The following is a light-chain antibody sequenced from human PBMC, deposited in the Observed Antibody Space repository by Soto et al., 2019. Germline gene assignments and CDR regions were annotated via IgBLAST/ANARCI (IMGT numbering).Light chain of an antibody. Sequence: QSALTQPASVSGSPGQSITISCTGTSSDVGGYNYVSWYQQHPGKAPKLMIYEVSRRPSGVSNRFFGSKSGITASLTISGLQTEDEADYYCCSYAGGNTLIFGGGTKVTVL. V-gene: IGLV2-14*01. CDR3: CSYAGGNTLI. CDR1: SSDVGGYNY. J-gene: IGLJ2*01. CDR2: EVS.